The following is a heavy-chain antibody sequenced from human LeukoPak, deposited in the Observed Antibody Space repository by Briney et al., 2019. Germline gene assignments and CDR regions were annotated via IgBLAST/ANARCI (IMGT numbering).Heavy chain of an antibody. CDR1: GFTLSSYE. V-gene: IGHV3-48*03. Sequence: GGSLRLSCAASGFTLSSYEMNWVRQAAGKGLEWVSYISSSGSNIYYADSVKGRFTISRDNAKNSLYLQMNSLRAEDTAVYYCARAADVEMATINFDYWGQGTLVTVSS. D-gene: IGHD5-24*01. CDR2: ISSSGSNI. CDR3: ARAADVEMATINFDY. J-gene: IGHJ4*02.